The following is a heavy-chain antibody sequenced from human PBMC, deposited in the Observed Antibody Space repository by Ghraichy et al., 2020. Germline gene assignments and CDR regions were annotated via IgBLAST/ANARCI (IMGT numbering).Heavy chain of an antibody. D-gene: IGHD1-7*01. J-gene: IGHJ6*03. CDR2: ISSSSSTI. Sequence: GGSLRLSCAASGFTFSSYSMNWVRQAPGKGLEWVSYISSSSSTIYYADSVKGRFTISRDNAKNSLYLQMNSLRAEDTAVYYCARETGTGSYYYYYMDVWGKGTTVTVSS. CDR1: GFTFSSYS. CDR3: ARETGTGSYYYYYMDV. V-gene: IGHV3-48*01.